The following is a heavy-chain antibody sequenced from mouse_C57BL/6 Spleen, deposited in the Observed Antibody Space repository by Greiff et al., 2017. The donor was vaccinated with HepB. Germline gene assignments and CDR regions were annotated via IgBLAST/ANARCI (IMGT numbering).Heavy chain of an antibody. Sequence: QVQLQQPGAELVRPGSSVKLSCKASGYTFTSYWMHWVKQRPIQGLEWIGNIDPSDSETHYNQKFKDKATLTVDKSSSTAYMQLSSLTSEDSAVYYCARLDTTVVAPGYWGQGTTLTVSS. CDR1: GYTFTSYW. J-gene: IGHJ2*01. CDR3: ARLDTTVVAPGY. D-gene: IGHD1-1*01. CDR2: IDPSDSET. V-gene: IGHV1-52*01.